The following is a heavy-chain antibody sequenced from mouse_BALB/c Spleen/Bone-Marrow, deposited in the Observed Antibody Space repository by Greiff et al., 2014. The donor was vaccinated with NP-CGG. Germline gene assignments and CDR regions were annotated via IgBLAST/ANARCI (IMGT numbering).Heavy chain of an antibody. CDR3: AREEGNFLAY. J-gene: IGHJ3*01. CDR1: GFTFSSYA. D-gene: IGHD2-1*01. CDR2: ISSGGSYT. Sequence: DVQLVESGGGLVKPGGSLKLSCAASGFTFSSYAMSWVRQSPEKRLEWVAEISSGGSYTYYPDTVTGRFTISRDNAKNTLYLEMSSLRSEDTAMYYCAREEGNFLAYWGQGTLVTVSA. V-gene: IGHV5-9-4*01.